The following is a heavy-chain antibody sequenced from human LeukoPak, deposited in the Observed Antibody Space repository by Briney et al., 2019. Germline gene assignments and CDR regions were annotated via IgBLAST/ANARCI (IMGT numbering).Heavy chain of an antibody. D-gene: IGHD6-13*01. V-gene: IGHV1-69*06. CDR2: IIPIFGTA. CDR3: VTPGPEYSSSWYPFDY. J-gene: IGHJ4*02. CDR1: GGTFSSYA. Sequence: ASVKVSCKASGGTFSSYAISWVRQAPGQGLEWMGGIIPIFGTANYAQKFQGRVTITADKSTSIAYMELSSLRSEDTAVYYCVTPGPEYSSSWYPFDYWGQGTLVTVSS.